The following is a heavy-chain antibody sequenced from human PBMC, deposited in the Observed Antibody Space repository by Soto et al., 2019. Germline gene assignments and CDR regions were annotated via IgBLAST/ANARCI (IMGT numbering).Heavy chain of an antibody. J-gene: IGHJ6*02. CDR1: GGTFRTAA. CDR3: ARDNARPQLGGNYYYILDV. Sequence: QVQLEQSGAEVKKPGSSVKVSCKASGGTFRTAAISWVRQAPGQGLEWMGGIMPVFRTPDYAQKFQGRVTITADESTNTAYMELSGLRSDDMAVYYCARDNARPQLGGNYYYILDVWGQGTTITVSS. D-gene: IGHD2-2*01. V-gene: IGHV1-69*12. CDR2: IMPVFRTP.